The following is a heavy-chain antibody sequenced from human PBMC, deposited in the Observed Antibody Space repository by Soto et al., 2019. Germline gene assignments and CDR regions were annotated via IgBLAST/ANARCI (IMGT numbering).Heavy chain of an antibody. J-gene: IGHJ4*02. CDR3: ARYVGPTRGPYFDY. V-gene: IGHV1-3*01. D-gene: IGHD1-26*01. CDR1: GYTFTSYA. CDR2: INAGNGNT. Sequence: ASVMVSCKASGYTFTSYAMHWVRQAPGQRLEWMGWINAGNGNTKYSQKFQGRVTITRDTSASTAYMELSSLRSEDTAVYYCARYVGPTRGPYFDYWGQGTLVTVSS.